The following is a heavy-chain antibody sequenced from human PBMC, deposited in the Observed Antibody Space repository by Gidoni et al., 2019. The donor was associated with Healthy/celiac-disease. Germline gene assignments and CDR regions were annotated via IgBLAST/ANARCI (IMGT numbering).Heavy chain of an antibody. CDR3: ARDRPGSVFDY. Sequence: QVQLVQSGAEGKKPGSSVKVSCKASGGTFSSYAISWVRQAPGQGLERMGGIIPIFGTANYAQKFQGRVTITADESTSTAYMELSSLRSEDTAVYYCARDRPGSVFDYWGQGTLVTVSS. CDR1: GGTFSSYA. CDR2: IIPIFGTA. V-gene: IGHV1-69*01. J-gene: IGHJ4*02.